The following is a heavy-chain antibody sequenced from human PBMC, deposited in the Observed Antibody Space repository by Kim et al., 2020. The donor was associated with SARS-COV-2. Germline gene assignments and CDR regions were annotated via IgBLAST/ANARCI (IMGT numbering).Heavy chain of an antibody. D-gene: IGHD2-15*01. V-gene: IGHV3-23*01. J-gene: IGHJ6*01. CDR1: GFTLSNFA. Sequence: GGSLRLSCAVSGFTLSNFAMSWVRQAPGKGLEWVSSCIGSGGRTFFADSVKGRFTISRDNSKNTLYLQMNGLRAEDTAVYYCARMAYCSGDSCYFRYDG. CDR2: CIGSGGRT. CDR3: ARMAYCSGDSCYFRYDG.